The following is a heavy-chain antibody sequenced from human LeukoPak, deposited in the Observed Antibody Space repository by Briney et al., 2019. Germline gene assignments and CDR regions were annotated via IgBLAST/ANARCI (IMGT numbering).Heavy chain of an antibody. CDR1: GGSISSYY. CDR3: ARDYYGSESYYDAFDI. CDR2: TYTSGST. V-gene: IGHV4-4*07. J-gene: IGHJ3*02. D-gene: IGHD3-10*01. Sequence: SETLSLTCTVSGGSISSYYWSWIRQPAGKGLEWIGRTYTSGSTNYNPSLKSRVTISVDKSRNQFSLKLSSVTAADTAVYYCARDYYGSESYYDAFDIWGQGTMVTVSS.